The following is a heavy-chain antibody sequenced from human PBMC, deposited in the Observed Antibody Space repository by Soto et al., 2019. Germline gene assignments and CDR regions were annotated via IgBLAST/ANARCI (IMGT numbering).Heavy chain of an antibody. CDR3: ARGDTAMMNPSAMDV. V-gene: IGHV3-11*06. Sequence: QVQLVESGGGLVKPGGSLRLSCAASAFSFSDYYMSWIRQAPGKGLEWVSYISGSSDYINYGDSVKGRFTISRDNAKNTLFLQMNSLRAEDTAVYYCARGDTAMMNPSAMDVWGQGTTVTVSS. J-gene: IGHJ6*02. CDR1: AFSFSDYY. CDR2: ISGSSDYI. D-gene: IGHD5-18*01.